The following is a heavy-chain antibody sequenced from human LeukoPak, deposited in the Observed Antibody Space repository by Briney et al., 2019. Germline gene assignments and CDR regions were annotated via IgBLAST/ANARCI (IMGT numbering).Heavy chain of an antibody. Sequence: GGSLRLSCARSGFTFSSYAMSWVRQAPGKGLEWVSAISGSGGNTYYADSVKGRFTISRDNSKNTLYLQMNSLRAEDTAVYYCAREYLCYYDNHQLYWGQGTLVTVSS. CDR3: AREYLCYYDNHQLY. J-gene: IGHJ4*02. CDR2: ISGSGGNT. CDR1: GFTFSSYA. V-gene: IGHV3-23*01. D-gene: IGHD3-22*01.